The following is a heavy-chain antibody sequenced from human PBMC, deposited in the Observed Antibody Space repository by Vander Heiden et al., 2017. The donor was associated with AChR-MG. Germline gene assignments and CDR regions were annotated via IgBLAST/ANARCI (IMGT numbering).Heavy chain of an antibody. CDR2: ISYDGSNK. D-gene: IGHD2-15*01. V-gene: IGHV3-30*18. CDR1: GFPFSSYG. Sequence: QVPLVESGGGVVQPGRSLRLSCAASGFPFSSYGMHWVRQAPGKGLEWVAVISYDGSNKYYADSVKCRFTISRDNSKNTLYLQMNSLRAEDTAVYYCAKGRLRYCSGGSCYAFDYWGQGTLVTVSS. J-gene: IGHJ4*02. CDR3: AKGRLRYCSGGSCYAFDY.